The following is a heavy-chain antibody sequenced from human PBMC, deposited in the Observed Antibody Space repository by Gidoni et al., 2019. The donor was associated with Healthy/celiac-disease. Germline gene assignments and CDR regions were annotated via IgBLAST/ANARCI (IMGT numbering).Heavy chain of an antibody. V-gene: IGHV3-7*01. CDR2: IKQDGSEK. D-gene: IGHD3-22*01. Sequence: EVQLVESGGGLVQPGGSLRLSCAASGFTVSSYWMSWVRQAPGKGLEWVANIKQDGSEKYYVDSVKGRFTISRDNAKNSLYLQMNSLRAEDTAVYYCARDREVVIPFDYWGQGTSWSPSPQ. J-gene: IGHJ4*02. CDR1: GFTVSSYW. CDR3: ARDREVVIPFDY.